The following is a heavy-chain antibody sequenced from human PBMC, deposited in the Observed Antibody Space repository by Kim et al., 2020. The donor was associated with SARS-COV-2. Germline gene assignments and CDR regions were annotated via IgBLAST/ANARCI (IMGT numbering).Heavy chain of an antibody. Sequence: ASVKVSCKASGYIFTSDAIHWVRQAPGQSLEWMGWINAANGVTKYSQKFQGRVTITRETSATTVYMELTSLTSEDTAVYYCSKGSRAPKPPIGDWGQGTLVTVSS. CDR1: GYIFTSDA. V-gene: IGHV1-3*01. CDR3: SKGSRAPKPPIGD. D-gene: IGHD3-3*01. J-gene: IGHJ4*02. CDR2: INAANGVT.